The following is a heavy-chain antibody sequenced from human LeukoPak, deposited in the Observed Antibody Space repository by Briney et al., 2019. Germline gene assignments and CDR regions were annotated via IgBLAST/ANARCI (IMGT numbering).Heavy chain of an antibody. CDR2: INPNSGGT. CDR3: ARDLYQWLPSTRPRDYYYYMDV. D-gene: IGHD6-19*01. CDR1: GYTFTGYY. Sequence: ASVKVSCKASGYTFTGYYIHWVRQAPGQGFECMGWINPNSGGTNYAQKFQGRVTMTRDTSISTAYMELSRLRSGDTAVYYCARDLYQWLPSTRPRDYYYYMDVWGEGTTVTVSS. J-gene: IGHJ6*03. V-gene: IGHV1-2*02.